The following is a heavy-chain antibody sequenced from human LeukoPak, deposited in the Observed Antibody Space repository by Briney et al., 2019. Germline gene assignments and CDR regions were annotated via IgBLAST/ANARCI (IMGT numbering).Heavy chain of an antibody. CDR2: ISSRSDYI. V-gene: IGHV3-21*01. CDR3: AREKGFDSSGYYRSFDY. Sequence: PGGSLRLSCAASGFTVSSNYMSWVRQAPGRGLEWVSSISSRSDYIYYADSLKGRFTISRDNAKNSLYLQMNSLRGEDTAVYYCAREKGFDSSGYYRSFDYWGQGTLVTVSS. CDR1: GFTVSSNY. J-gene: IGHJ4*02. D-gene: IGHD3-22*01.